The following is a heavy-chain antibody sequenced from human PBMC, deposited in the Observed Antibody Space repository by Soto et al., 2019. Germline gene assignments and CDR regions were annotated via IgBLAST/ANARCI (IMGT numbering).Heavy chain of an antibody. CDR3: ARDFAYFDS. V-gene: IGHV4-61*01. Sequence: PSETLSRTWTVSGGSFKSGIYSWIWIRQPPGKVLEWIGYVYHTGRTSYNPSLKSRVSISMDTSKNQFSLNLDSVTAADTAVYFCARDFAYFDSWGQGTLVTVSS. CDR2: VYHTGRT. D-gene: IGHD3-3*01. CDR1: GGSFKSGIYS. J-gene: IGHJ4*02.